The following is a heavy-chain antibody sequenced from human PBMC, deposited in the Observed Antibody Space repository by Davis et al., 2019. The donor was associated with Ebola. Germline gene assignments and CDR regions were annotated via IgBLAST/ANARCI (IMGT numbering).Heavy chain of an antibody. CDR1: GFAFDTYA. J-gene: IGHJ6*03. Sequence: PGGSLRLSCAASGFAFDTYAIHWVRQAPGKGLEWVAVISYNGTNKFYSDSVKGRFTISRDNSKNTLYLQMDSLRAEDAAVYFCARVAIDYYMDVWGKGTTVTVSS. CDR2: ISYNGTNK. D-gene: IGHD2-21*01. V-gene: IGHV3-30-3*01. CDR3: ARVAIDYYMDV.